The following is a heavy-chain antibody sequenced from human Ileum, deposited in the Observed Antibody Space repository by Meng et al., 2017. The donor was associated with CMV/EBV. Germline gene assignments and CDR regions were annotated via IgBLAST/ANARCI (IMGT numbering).Heavy chain of an antibody. V-gene: IGHV3-21*01. J-gene: IGHJ4*02. CDR2: ISGTTDNI. CDR1: GFRFSDYG. Sequence: GESLKISCATSGFRFSDYGMNWVRQAPGKGLEWVALISGTTDNIHYADSIKGRFAASRDDAKNSLYLQMNNLRAEDTALYYCARGVFDSWGQGALVTVSS. CDR3: ARGVFDS.